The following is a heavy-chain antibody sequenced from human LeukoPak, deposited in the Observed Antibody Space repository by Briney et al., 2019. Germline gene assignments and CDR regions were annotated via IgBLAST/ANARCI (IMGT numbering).Heavy chain of an antibody. Sequence: GRSLRLSCAASGFTFMSYGMHWVRPAPGKGVAWVAFIYYDGSRKHYGDSVKGRFTISRDNSENTLFLQMNSLRPEDTAIYYCAKLAYDASGSSRPFFDVWGQGTMVTVYS. D-gene: IGHD3-22*01. CDR1: GFTFMSYG. CDR2: IYYDGSRK. J-gene: IGHJ3*01. CDR3: AKLAYDASGSSRPFFDV. V-gene: IGHV3-30*18.